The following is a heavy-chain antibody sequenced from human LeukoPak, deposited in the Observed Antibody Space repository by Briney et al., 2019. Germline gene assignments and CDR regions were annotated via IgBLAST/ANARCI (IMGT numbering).Heavy chain of an antibody. CDR2: INAGNGNT. D-gene: IGHD3-22*01. CDR1: GYTFTSYA. CDR3: ARESSGYYFYYDY. J-gene: IGHJ4*02. Sequence: GASVTVSCKASGYTFTSYAMHWVRQAPGQRLEWMGWINAGNGNTKYSQKFQGRVTITRDTSASTAYMELSSLRSEDTAVYYCARESSGYYFYYDYWGQGTLVTVSS. V-gene: IGHV1-3*01.